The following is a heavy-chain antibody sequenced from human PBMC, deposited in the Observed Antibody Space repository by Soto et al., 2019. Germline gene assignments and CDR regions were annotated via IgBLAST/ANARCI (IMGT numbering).Heavy chain of an antibody. D-gene: IGHD2-2*01. CDR3: AHAYGGTSWPNDAFDV. V-gene: IGHV2-5*02. J-gene: IGHJ3*01. CDR2: IYWDDDT. CDR1: CFSLSADGVG. Sequence: ITLKESGPTLVKPTQTLTLTCSFSCFSLSADGVGVGWIRQPPGKALEWLALIYWDDDTRYRPSLKSRLTITKDTSKNQVVLTMTNMDPVDTATYYCAHAYGGTSWPNDAFDVWGQGTVVTVSS.